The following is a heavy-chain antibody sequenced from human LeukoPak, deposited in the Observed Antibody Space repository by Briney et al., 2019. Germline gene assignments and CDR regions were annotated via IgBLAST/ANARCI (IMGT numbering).Heavy chain of an antibody. CDR2: IKQEGRER. CDR1: GDTFSIYW. Sequence: PGGSLRLSSAASGDTFSIYWISCVPDAPRRGRERGAHIKQEGRERYYMESVGRRFTISRDNAKNTLYLQMNTVRAEDTAVFYCARGKSSSWYHGLHVWGQGTNLTLS. J-gene: IGHJ6*01. V-gene: IGHV3-7*01. CDR3: ARGKSSSWYHGLHV. D-gene: IGHD6-13*01.